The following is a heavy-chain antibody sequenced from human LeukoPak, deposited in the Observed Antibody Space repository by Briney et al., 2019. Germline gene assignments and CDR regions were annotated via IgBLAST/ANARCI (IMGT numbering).Heavy chain of an antibody. Sequence: GGSLRLSCAASGFTFSSYWMHWVRQAPGKGLVWVSRINSDGSSTSYADSVKGRFTISRDNSKSTLYLQMNSLRAEDTAVYYCAKGSRYDFWSGYFDYWGQGTLVTVSS. CDR2: INSDGSST. J-gene: IGHJ4*02. D-gene: IGHD3-3*01. V-gene: IGHV3-74*01. CDR3: AKGSRYDFWSGYFDY. CDR1: GFTFSSYW.